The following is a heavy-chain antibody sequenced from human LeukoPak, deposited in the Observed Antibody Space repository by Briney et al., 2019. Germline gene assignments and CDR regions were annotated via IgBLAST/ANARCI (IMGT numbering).Heavy chain of an antibody. J-gene: IGHJ3*02. CDR1: GGTFSSYA. CDR3: ARAGGKQNAFDI. D-gene: IGHD2-15*01. Sequence: SVKVSCKXSGGTFSSYAISWVRQAPGQGLEWMGRIIPIFGTANYAQKFQGRVTITTDESTSTAYMELSSLRSEDTAVYYCARAGGKQNAFDIWGQGTMDTVSS. V-gene: IGHV1-69*05. CDR2: IIPIFGTA.